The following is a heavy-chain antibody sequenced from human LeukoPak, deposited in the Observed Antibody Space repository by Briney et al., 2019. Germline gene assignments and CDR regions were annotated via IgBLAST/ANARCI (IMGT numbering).Heavy chain of an antibody. CDR3: ARVQARDYYYYYYMDV. J-gene: IGHJ6*03. CDR2: IYTSGST. CDR1: GGSISSFY. Sequence: SETLSLTCTVSGGSISSFYWSWIRQPAGKGLEWIGRIYTSGSTNYNPSLKSRVTMSVDTSKNQFSLKLSSVTAADTAVYYCARVQARDYYYYYYMDVWGKGTTVTVSS. D-gene: IGHD3-10*01. V-gene: IGHV4-4*07.